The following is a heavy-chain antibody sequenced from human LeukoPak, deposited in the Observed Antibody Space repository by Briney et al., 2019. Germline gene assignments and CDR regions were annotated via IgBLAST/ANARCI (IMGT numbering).Heavy chain of an antibody. J-gene: IGHJ3*02. CDR3: ARQYYDILTGYRDAFDI. V-gene: IGHV4-34*01. D-gene: IGHD3-9*01. CDR2: INHSGST. Sequence: SETLSLTCAVYGGSFSGYYWSWIRQPPGKGLEWIGEINHSGSTNYNPSLKSRVTISVDTSKNQFSLKLSSVTAADTAVYYCARQYYDILTGYRDAFDIWGQGTMATVSS. CDR1: GGSFSGYY.